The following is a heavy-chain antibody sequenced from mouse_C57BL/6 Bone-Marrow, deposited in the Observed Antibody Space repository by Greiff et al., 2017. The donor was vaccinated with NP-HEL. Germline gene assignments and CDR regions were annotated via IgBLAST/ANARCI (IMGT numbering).Heavy chain of an antibody. CDR1: GYTFTSYW. D-gene: IGHD1-1*01. J-gene: IGHJ1*03. CDR2: IDPSDSYT. CDR3: ARGVFTTVVATHWYFDV. Sequence: VQLQQPGAELVMPGASVKLSCKASGYTFTSYWMHWVKQRPGQGLEWIGEIDPSDSYTNYNQKFKGKSTLTVDKSSSTAYMQLSSLTSEDSAVYYCARGVFTTVVATHWYFDVWGTGTTVTVSS. V-gene: IGHV1-69*01.